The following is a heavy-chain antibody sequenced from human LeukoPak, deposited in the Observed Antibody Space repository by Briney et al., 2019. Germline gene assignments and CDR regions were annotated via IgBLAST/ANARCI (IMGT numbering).Heavy chain of an antibody. CDR2: ISSSRSYI. V-gene: IGHV3-21*01. J-gene: IGHJ4*02. Sequence: PGGSLRLSCAASGFTFSRYSMNWVRQAPGKGLEWVSSISSSRSYIYYADSVKGRVTISRDNAKNSLYLQMNSLRAEDTAVYHCARDSSGYYDFDYWGQGTLVTVSS. CDR1: GFTFSRYS. CDR3: ARDSSGYYDFDY. D-gene: IGHD3-22*01.